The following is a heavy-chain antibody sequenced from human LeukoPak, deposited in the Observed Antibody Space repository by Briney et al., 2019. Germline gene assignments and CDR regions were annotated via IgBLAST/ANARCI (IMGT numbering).Heavy chain of an antibody. V-gene: IGHV1-2*02. CDR2: INPNSGGT. Sequence: GASVKVSCKASGYTFTGYYMHWVRQAPGQGLEWMGWINPNSGGTSYAQKFQGRVTMTRDTSISTAYMELRRLRSDDTAVYYCARDRWQQLDWFDPWGQGTLVTVSS. D-gene: IGHD6-13*01. CDR3: ARDRWQQLDWFDP. J-gene: IGHJ5*02. CDR1: GYTFTGYY.